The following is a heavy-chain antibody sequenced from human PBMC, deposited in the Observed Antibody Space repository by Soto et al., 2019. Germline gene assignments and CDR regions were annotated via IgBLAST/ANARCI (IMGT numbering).Heavy chain of an antibody. CDR3: ERRECSGGTCSFDP. CDR1: AYSLSSSNYY. CDR2: IHYTGST. Sequence: SETMSLTYSFSAYSLSSSNYYLAWIRPPPGKGLEWIGSIHYTGSTYYNPSLKSRVTISVDTSKNQFSLKLTSVSAADTAVYYCERRECSGGTCSFDPWGQGTLVTGSS. J-gene: IGHJ5*02. D-gene: IGHD2-15*01. V-gene: IGHV4-39*01.